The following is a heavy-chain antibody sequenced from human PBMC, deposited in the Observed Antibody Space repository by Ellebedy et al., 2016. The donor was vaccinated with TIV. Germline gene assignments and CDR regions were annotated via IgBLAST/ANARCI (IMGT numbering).Heavy chain of an antibody. CDR2: INTDGSST. J-gene: IGHJ4*02. CDR1: GFILSGYW. Sequence: GESLKISCVASGFILSGYWMHWVRQVPGKGLVWLARINTDGSSTSYADSVEGRFTISRDNAKKTLYLVMSGLRSDDTAVYYCARESVRYFDWDYWGQGTLVAV. V-gene: IGHV3-74*01. D-gene: IGHD3-9*01. CDR3: ARESVRYFDWDY.